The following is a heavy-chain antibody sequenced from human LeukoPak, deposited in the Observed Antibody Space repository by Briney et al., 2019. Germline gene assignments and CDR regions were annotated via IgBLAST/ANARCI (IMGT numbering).Heavy chain of an antibody. J-gene: IGHJ4*02. CDR2: ISYDGSNK. D-gene: IGHD2-2*01. V-gene: IGHV3-30*18. Sequence: GGSLRLSCAASGFTFSSYGMHWVRQAPGKGLEWVAVISYDGSNKYYADSVKGRFTISRDNSKNTLYLQMNSLRAEDTAVYYCAKDWWGYCSSTSCGPDYWGQGTLVTVSS. CDR3: AKDWWGYCSSTSCGPDY. CDR1: GFTFSSYG.